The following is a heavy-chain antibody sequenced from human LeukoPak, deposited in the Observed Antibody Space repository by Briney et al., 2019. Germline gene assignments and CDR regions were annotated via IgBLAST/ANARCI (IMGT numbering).Heavy chain of an antibody. CDR3: AKDGWELPYYFDY. J-gene: IGHJ4*02. CDR1: GFTFNRCW. V-gene: IGHV3-23*01. CDR2: ISGSGGST. D-gene: IGHD1-26*01. Sequence: GGSLRLSCVVSGFTFNRCWMNWVRQAPGKGLEWVSAISGSGGSTYYADSVKGRFTISRDNSKNTLYLQMNSLRAEDTAVYYCAKDGWELPYYFDYWGQGTLVTVSS.